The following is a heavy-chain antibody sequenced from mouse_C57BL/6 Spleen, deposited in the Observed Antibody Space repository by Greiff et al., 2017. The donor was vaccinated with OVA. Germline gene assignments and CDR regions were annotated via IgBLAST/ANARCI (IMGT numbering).Heavy chain of an antibody. Sequence: VQRVESGPGLVAPSQSLSITCTVSGFSLTSYGVSWVRQPPGKGLEWLGVIWGDGSTNYHSALISRLSISKDNSKSQVFLKLNSLQTDYTATYYCAKGGTTVVAPYWYFDVWGTGTTVTVSS. CDR2: IWGDGST. J-gene: IGHJ1*03. D-gene: IGHD1-1*01. V-gene: IGHV2-3*01. CDR1: GFSLTSYG. CDR3: AKGGTTVVAPYWYFDV.